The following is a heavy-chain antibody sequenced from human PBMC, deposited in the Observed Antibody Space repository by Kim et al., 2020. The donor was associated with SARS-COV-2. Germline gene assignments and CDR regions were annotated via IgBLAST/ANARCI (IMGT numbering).Heavy chain of an antibody. J-gene: IGHJ4*02. CDR1: GGSIGSFY. CDR3: ARGSVIVPLEY. V-gene: IGHV4-59*13. Sequence: SETLSLTCSVSGGSIGSFYWSWVRLPPGKGLEWIANIYSSGNTNYNPSLKSRVSMSVDTSKNEFSLKLTSVTAADTAVYYCARGSVIVPLEYWGQGTLVTVSS. D-gene: IGHD2-15*01. CDR2: IYSSGNT.